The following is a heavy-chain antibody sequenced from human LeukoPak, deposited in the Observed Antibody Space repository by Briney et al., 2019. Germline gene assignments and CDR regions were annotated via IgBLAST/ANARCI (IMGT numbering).Heavy chain of an antibody. Sequence: SETLLHTYTDSGGFSSTDYWSLIRQPPGKGLEWIGNIYKSGNTNYNPSLKRRITISVDTSKNQFSLKLSSVTAADTAVYYCARDGPQWLAAFDYWGQGALVTVA. CDR2: IYKSGNT. V-gene: IGHV4-59*01. CDR1: GGFSSTDY. D-gene: IGHD5-12*01. J-gene: IGHJ4*02. CDR3: ARDGPQWLAAFDY.